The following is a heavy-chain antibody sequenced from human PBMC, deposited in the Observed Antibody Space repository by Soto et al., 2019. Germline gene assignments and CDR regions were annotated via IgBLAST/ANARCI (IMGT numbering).Heavy chain of an antibody. D-gene: IGHD3-22*01. Sequence: GESLKISCQASGYSFTTYWISWVRQMPGKGLECMGRIDPTDSYTDYGPSFEGHVTMSVDRSINTAYLEWSSLKASDSAMYYCARDRKYYDSSGYPDAFDIWGQGTMVTVSS. CDR3: ARDRKYYDSSGYPDAFDI. J-gene: IGHJ3*02. CDR1: GYSFTTYW. V-gene: IGHV5-10-1*01. CDR2: IDPTDSYT.